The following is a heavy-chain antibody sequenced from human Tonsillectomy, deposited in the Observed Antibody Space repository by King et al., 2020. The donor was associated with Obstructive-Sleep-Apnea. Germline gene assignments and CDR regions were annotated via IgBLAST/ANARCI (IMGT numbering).Heavy chain of an antibody. Sequence: LQLQESGPGLVKPSETLSLTCTVSGGSISSSSYYWGWIRQPPGKGLGGIGSIYYSGSTYYNPSLKSRVTISVDTSKNQFSLKLSSVTAADTAVYYCARAITYYYDSSGYITTYYFDYWGQGTLVTVSS. J-gene: IGHJ4*02. CDR2: IYYSGST. CDR1: GGSISSSSYY. CDR3: ARAITYYYDSSGYITTYYFDY. V-gene: IGHV4-39*07. D-gene: IGHD3-22*01.